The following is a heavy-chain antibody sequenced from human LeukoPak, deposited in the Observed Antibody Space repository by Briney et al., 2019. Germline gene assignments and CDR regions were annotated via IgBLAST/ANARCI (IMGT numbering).Heavy chain of an antibody. CDR2: IYPGDSDT. J-gene: IGHJ4*02. CDR3: ARQSASSGWYPIDY. CDR1: GYNFTSYW. D-gene: IGHD6-19*01. V-gene: IGHV5-51*01. Sequence: GGSLQISCKGSGYNFTSYWLGWVRPMPGKGLEWMGIIYPGDSDTRYSPSFQGQVTISADKSISTAYLQWSSLKASDTAMYYCARQSASSGWYPIDYWGQGTLVTVSS.